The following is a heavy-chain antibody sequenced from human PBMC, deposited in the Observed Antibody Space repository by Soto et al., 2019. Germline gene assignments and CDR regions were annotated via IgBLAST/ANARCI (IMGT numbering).Heavy chain of an antibody. V-gene: IGHV3-7*03. CDR3: TRVSRGHWVDC. Sequence: EVYLVESGGGLVQPGGSLRLSCAASHFSFSTSWMNWIRQAPGKGLEWVANINPDGSAKYYVDSLKGRFTISRDNAKNSLDLQMNSLRAEDTAVYFCTRVSRGHWVDCWGQGALVTVSS. CDR1: HFSFSTSW. CDR2: INPDGSAK. J-gene: IGHJ4*02. D-gene: IGHD3-10*01.